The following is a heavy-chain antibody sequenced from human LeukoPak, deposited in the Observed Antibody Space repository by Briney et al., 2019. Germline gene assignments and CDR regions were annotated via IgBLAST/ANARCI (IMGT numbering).Heavy chain of an antibody. CDR3: ARGLFGVRLFQH. CDR2: IYYSGST. V-gene: IGHV4-39*07. CDR1: GGSISSSSYY. Sequence: SETLSLTCTVSGGSISSSSYYWGWIRQPPGKGLEWIGSIYYSGSTYYNPSLKSRVTISVDTSKNQFSLKLSSVTAADTAVYYCARGLFGVRLFQHWGQGTLVTVSS. D-gene: IGHD2-21*01. J-gene: IGHJ1*01.